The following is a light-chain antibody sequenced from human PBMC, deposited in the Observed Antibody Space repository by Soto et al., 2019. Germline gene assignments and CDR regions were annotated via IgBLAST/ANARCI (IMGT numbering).Light chain of an antibody. CDR2: DVS. J-gene: IGLJ1*01. CDR1: SSDVGGYNY. V-gene: IGLV2-14*01. Sequence: QSALTQPASVSGSPGQSITISCTGTSSDVGGYNYVSWYQQHPGKAPKLMIYDVSNRPSGVSNRFSGSKSGNTASLTISGLQAEYVSDYYCSSYTSSSTYVFGTGTKFTVL. CDR3: SSYTSSSTYV.